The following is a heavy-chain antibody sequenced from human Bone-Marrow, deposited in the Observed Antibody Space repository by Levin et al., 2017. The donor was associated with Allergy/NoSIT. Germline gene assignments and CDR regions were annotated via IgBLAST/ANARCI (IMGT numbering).Heavy chain of an antibody. V-gene: IGHV3-21*06. Sequence: GESLKISCVGSGFAFSRYSLNWVRRAPGKGLEWLSSISGSSSFISYAASVKGRFTISRDNAQNSLFLQMNSLTVDDTAVYYCARDGGDAVPLPPDYWGQGTQATVSS. CDR2: ISGSSSFI. J-gene: IGHJ4*02. CDR1: GFAFSRYS. CDR3: ARDGGDAVPLPPDY. D-gene: IGHD3-16*01.